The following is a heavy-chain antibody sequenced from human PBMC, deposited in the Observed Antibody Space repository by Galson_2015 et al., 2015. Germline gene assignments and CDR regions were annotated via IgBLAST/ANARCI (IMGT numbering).Heavy chain of an antibody. V-gene: IGHV3-48*01. J-gene: IGHJ4*02. CDR3: VREPRGGSYYDRNGYYPFDY. Sequence: SLRLSCAASGFTFSTYSMNWVRQAPGKGLEWVSCISGSTGNIYYADSVKGRFTISRDDAKNSLYLQMNSLRVEDTAVYYCVREPRGGSYYDRNGYYPFDYGGRGTLVTVSS. CDR1: GFTFSTYS. D-gene: IGHD3-22*01. CDR2: ISGSTGNI.